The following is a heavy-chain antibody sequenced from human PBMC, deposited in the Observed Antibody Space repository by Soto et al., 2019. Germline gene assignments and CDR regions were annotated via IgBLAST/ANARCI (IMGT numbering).Heavy chain of an antibody. J-gene: IGHJ6*02. Sequence: QVPLVQSGAEVKKPGSSVKVSCKASGGTFTSYAVVWVRQAPGQGLEWMGGIVPILGTSKYAQRFQGRASLTADGYWSTVYMELSSLRYDDTAIYYCARELERHNYYYGMDVWGQGTTVTVSS. CDR1: GGTFTSYA. V-gene: IGHV1-69*01. CDR2: IVPILGTS. CDR3: ARELERHNYYYGMDV. D-gene: IGHD1-1*01.